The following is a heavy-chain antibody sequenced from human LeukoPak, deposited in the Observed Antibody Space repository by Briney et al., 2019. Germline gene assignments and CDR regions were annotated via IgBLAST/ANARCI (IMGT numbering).Heavy chain of an antibody. J-gene: IGHJ5*02. V-gene: IGHV4-30-2*01. CDR2: IYHSGST. CDR1: GGSISSGGYS. D-gene: IGHD3-3*01. CDR3: ARGNYDFRSGPSNWFDP. Sequence: SQTLSLTCAVSGGSISSGGYSWSWIRQPPGKGLEWIGYIYHSGSTYYNPSLKSRVTISVDRSKNQFSLKLSSVTAADTAVYYCARGNYDFRSGPSNWFDPWGQGTLVTVSS.